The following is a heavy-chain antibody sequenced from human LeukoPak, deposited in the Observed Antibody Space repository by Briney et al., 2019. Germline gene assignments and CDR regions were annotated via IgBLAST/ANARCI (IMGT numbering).Heavy chain of an antibody. CDR2: ISSSSNNI. J-gene: IGHJ2*01. CDR1: GFTFSTYS. V-gene: IGHV3-21*01. Sequence: PGGSLRLSCAASGFTFSTYSMNWVRQAPGKGLEWGSSISSSSNNIYYADSVKGRFTISTDDAKTSLYLQMTSLRAEDTAVYYCASSPSYCSSTSCYLPWYFDLWGRGTLVSVSS. D-gene: IGHD2-2*01. CDR3: ASSPSYCSSTSCYLPWYFDL.